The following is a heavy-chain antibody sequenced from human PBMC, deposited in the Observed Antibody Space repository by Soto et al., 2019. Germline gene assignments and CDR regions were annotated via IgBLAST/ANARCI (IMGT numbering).Heavy chain of an antibody. CDR2: ITGSGTTT. V-gene: IGHV3-23*01. Sequence: GSLSLSCAASGFTFSSYAMSWVRQAPGQGLEWVSAITGSGTTTYYADSVKGRFTISRDNSKSTLYLQMNSLRAEDTAVYYCAKTDGYKGWYYFDSWGQGTLVTVSS. CDR3: AKTDGYKGWYYFDS. CDR1: GFTFSSYA. D-gene: IGHD5-12*01. J-gene: IGHJ4*02.